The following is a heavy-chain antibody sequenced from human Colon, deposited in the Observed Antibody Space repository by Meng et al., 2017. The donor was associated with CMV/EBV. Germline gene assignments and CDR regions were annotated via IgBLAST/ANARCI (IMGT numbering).Heavy chain of an antibody. Sequence: QLGPSGAGVKSPGASVKVSCKTSGYTFTGYYVQWVRQAHGQGLEWMGWINPKSGGTNYGQKFQGRVTMTSDTSTSTAYMELSSLTSADTAVYYCAKQEIPRAGSPFNYWGQGTLVTVSS. D-gene: IGHD3-10*01. J-gene: IGHJ4*02. CDR1: GYTFTGYY. V-gene: IGHV1-2*02. CDR3: AKQEIPRAGSPFNY. CDR2: INPKSGGT.